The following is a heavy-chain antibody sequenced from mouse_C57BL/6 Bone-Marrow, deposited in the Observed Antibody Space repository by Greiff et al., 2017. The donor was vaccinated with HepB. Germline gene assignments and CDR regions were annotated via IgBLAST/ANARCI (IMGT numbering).Heavy chain of an antibody. Sequence: DVQLQESGPGLVKPSQSLSLTCSVTGYSITSGYSWNWIRQFPGNKLEWMGYISYDGSNNYNPSLKNRISITRDTSKNQFFLKLNSVTTEDTATYYCAREEGLTGTDFDYWGQGTTLTVSS. CDR2: ISYDGSN. J-gene: IGHJ2*01. CDR1: GYSITSGYS. CDR3: AREEGLTGTDFDY. D-gene: IGHD4-1*01. V-gene: IGHV3-6*01.